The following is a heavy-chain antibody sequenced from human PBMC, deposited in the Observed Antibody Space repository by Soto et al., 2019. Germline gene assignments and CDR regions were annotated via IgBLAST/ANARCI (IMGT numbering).Heavy chain of an antibody. CDR2: ISGSGGST. J-gene: IGHJ4*02. Sequence: GGSLRLSCAASGFTFSSYAMSWVRQAPGKGLEWVSAISGSGGSTYYADSVKGRFTISRDNSKNTLYLQMNSLRAEDTAVYYCAKDQSGGCSGGSCYSTRTGIFDYWGQGTLVTVSS. D-gene: IGHD2-15*01. V-gene: IGHV3-23*01. CDR3: AKDQSGGCSGGSCYSTRTGIFDY. CDR1: GFTFSSYA.